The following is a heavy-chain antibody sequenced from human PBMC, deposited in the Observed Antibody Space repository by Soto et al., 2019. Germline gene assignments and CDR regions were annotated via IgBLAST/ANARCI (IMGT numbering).Heavy chain of an antibody. CDR2: VSGYNYNT. CDR1: GYSFRSYG. J-gene: IGHJ5*01. D-gene: IGHD2-8*01. Sequence: ASVKVSCKASGYSFRSYGINWVRQAPGQGLEWIGWVSGYNYNTKYAQKLQGRITVTTDTSTNTAYMELRSLRSDDTAVYYCGRSSSMLGAGWSDSWGRGQWSPSPQ. V-gene: IGHV1-18*01. CDR3: GRSSSMLGAGWSDS.